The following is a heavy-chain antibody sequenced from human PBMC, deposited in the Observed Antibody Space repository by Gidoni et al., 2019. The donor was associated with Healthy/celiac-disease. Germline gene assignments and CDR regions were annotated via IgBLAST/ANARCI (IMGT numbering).Heavy chain of an antibody. CDR2: IYPGDSDT. CDR1: GYSFTSYW. Sequence: EVQLVQAGAEGKKPVESLKISCKGSGYSFTSYWIGWVRQMPGKGLELMGIIYPGDSDTRSSPSFQGRVTISADQSIRPAYLQWSGLRASDPAMYSCARGSPLLLPRSAVAFALWGPAPLVPVSS. V-gene: IGHV5-51*03. J-gene: IGHJ3*01. CDR3: ARGSPLLLPRSAVAFAL. D-gene: IGHD3-3*01.